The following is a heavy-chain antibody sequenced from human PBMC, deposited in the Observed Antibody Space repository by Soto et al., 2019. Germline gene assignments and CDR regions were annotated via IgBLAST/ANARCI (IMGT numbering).Heavy chain of an antibody. CDR3: AKDQSRIMGAPDY. CDR1: GFPFKDFA. D-gene: IGHD1-26*01. Sequence: EVQLLESGGKLVQPGGSLRLSCAASGFPFKDFAMNWVRQAPGRGLEWVSVSSGSGATTYYADSVKGRFTVSRDNLKNTLYLHMKSLRAEDTAVYYCAKDQSRIMGAPDYWGQGTLVTVSS. V-gene: IGHV3-23*01. CDR2: SSGSGATT. J-gene: IGHJ4*02.